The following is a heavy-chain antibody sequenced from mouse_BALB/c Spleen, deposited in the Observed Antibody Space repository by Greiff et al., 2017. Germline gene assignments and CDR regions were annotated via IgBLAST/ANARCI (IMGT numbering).Heavy chain of an antibody. V-gene: IGHV14-3*02. CDR2: IDPANGNT. J-gene: IGHJ4*01. D-gene: IGHD2-2*01. Sequence: EVQLQQSGAELVKPGASVKLSCTASGFTFTDSYMHWVKQRPEQGLEWIGRIDPANGNTKYDPKFQGKATITADTSSNTAYLKLSSLTAEDTAVYYCARNYGYDDYYAMDYWGQGTSVTVSS. CDR3: ARNYGYDDYYAMDY. CDR1: GFTFTDSY.